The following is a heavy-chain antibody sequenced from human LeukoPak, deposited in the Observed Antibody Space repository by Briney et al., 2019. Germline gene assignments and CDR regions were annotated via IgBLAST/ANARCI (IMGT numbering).Heavy chain of an antibody. J-gene: IGHJ5*02. CDR1: GGSFSGNS. CDR3: ARGNWFDP. CDR2: ISFSGGV. V-gene: IGHV4-34*01. Sequence: PSETLSLTCAVSGGSFSGNSWSWIRQSPGKGLEWIGEISFSGGVTYNPSLKSRVSISVDTSKNQFSLKVTSVTAADTSLYYCARGNWFDPWGQGTLATVSS.